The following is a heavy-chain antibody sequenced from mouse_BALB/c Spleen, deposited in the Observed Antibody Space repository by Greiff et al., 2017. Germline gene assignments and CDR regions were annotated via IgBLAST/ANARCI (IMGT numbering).Heavy chain of an antibody. J-gene: IGHJ4*01. CDR1: GFSLTDYG. D-gene: IGHD3-3*01. CDR3: ARDPGTGAMDY. Sequence: VQLVESGPGLVAPSQSLSITCTVSGFSLTDYGVSWIRQPPGKGLEWLGMIWGDGSTDYNSALKSRLSISKDNSKSQVFLKMNSLQTDDTARYYCARDPGTGAMDYWGQGTSVTVSS. CDR2: IWGDGST. V-gene: IGHV2-6-7*01.